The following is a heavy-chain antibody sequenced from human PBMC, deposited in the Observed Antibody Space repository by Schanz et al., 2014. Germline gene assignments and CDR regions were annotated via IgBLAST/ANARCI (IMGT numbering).Heavy chain of an antibody. CDR2: ISSDETVT. J-gene: IGHJ4*02. CDR3: AKIGYGGLLNYYIDH. D-gene: IGHD3-16*01. CDR1: GFSFSRYG. V-gene: IGHV3-30*18. Sequence: QIQLVESGGGVVQPGTSLSLSCTISGFSFSRYGMHWVRQAPGNGLEWVAVISSDETVTYYVDSVKGRFTISRDNSKNTLYLQMSSLKTEDTAVYYCAKIGYGGLLNYYIDHWGQGTLVTVSS.